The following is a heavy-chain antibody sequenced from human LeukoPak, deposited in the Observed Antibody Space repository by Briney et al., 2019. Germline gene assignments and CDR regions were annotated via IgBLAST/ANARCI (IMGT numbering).Heavy chain of an antibody. D-gene: IGHD2-15*01. CDR2: ISGSSSYI. Sequence: GGSLRLSCAASGFTFSSYSMNWVRQAPGKGLEWVSSISGSSSYIYYADSVKGRFTISRDNAKNSLYLQMNSLRAEDTAVYYCARGMVVAATGFDYWGQGTLVTVSS. CDR1: GFTFSSYS. CDR3: ARGMVVAATGFDY. J-gene: IGHJ4*02. V-gene: IGHV3-21*01.